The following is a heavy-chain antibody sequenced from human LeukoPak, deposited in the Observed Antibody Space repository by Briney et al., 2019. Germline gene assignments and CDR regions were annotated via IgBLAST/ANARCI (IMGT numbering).Heavy chain of an antibody. V-gene: IGHV3-23*01. CDR2: IGTSGGDT. CDR1: GFTFSSYA. CDR3: AKDSRSFGGTCFDF. D-gene: IGHD4-23*01. J-gene: IGHJ4*02. Sequence: PGGSLRLSCAASGFTFSSYAMSWVRQAPGKGLEWVSGIGTSGGDTYYVDSVKGRFTISRDNSKNTLYLQMNSLRAEDTAVYYCAKDSRSFGGTCFDFWGQGTLVTVSS.